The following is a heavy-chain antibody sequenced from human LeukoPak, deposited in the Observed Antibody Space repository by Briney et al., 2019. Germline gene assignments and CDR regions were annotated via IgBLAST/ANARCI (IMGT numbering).Heavy chain of an antibody. CDR3: AAYNGDYGFGY. CDR1: GGSISSHY. V-gene: IGHV4-59*08. CDR2: MYYSGSI. Sequence: SETLSLTCTLSGGSISSHYWSWIRQPPGKGLEWIGYMYYSGSIDYSPSLKSRVTISVDTSKNQFYLKLSSVTAADTAVYYCAAYNGDYGFGYWGQGTLVTVSS. J-gene: IGHJ4*02. D-gene: IGHD4-17*01.